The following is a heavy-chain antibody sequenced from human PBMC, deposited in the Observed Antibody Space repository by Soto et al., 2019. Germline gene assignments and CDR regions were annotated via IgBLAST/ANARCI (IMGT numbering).Heavy chain of an antibody. Sequence: QVQLVESGGGVVQPGRSLRLSCAASGFTFSSYGMHWVRQAPGKGLEWVAVISYDGSNKYYADSVKGRFTISRDNSKNTLYLQMNSLRAEDTAVYYCWKVPSVPIAARPYYYGMDVWGQGTMVTVSS. CDR3: WKVPSVPIAARPYYYGMDV. CDR1: GFTFSSYG. V-gene: IGHV3-30*18. J-gene: IGHJ6*02. CDR2: ISYDGSNK. D-gene: IGHD6-6*01.